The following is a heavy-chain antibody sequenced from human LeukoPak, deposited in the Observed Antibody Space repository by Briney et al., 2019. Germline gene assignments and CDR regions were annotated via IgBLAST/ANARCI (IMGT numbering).Heavy chain of an antibody. CDR2: INHSGST. CDR3: ARHGYGDFVGDWFDP. CDR1: GGSFSAYY. D-gene: IGHD4-17*01. V-gene: IGHV4-34*01. J-gene: IGHJ5*02. Sequence: SETLSLTCVVYGGSFSAYYWSWIRQPPGKGLEWIGEINHSGSTNYNPSLKSRVTMSVDTSKNQFSLKLNSVTAADTAVYYCARHGYGDFVGDWFDPWGQGTLVTVSS.